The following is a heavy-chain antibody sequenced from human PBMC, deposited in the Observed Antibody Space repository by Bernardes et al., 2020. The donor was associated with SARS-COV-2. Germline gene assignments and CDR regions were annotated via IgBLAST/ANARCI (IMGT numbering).Heavy chain of an antibody. CDR3: TRDRLTGGYDWWAY. Sequence: ASVKVSCKASGYTFTSYYMHWVRQAPGQGLEWVGIINPSSGSTSYAQRFQGRVTVTRDTSTSTVYMELSSLRSEDTAIYYCTRDRLTGGYDWWAYWGQGTLLTVSS. D-gene: IGHD5-12*01. J-gene: IGHJ4*02. V-gene: IGHV1-46*03. CDR1: GYTFTSYY. CDR2: INPSSGST.